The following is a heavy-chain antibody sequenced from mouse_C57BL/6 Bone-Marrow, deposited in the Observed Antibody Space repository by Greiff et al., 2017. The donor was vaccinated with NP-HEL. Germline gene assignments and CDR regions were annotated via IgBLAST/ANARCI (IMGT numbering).Heavy chain of an antibody. J-gene: IGHJ1*03. CDR1: GYTFTSYW. Sequence: QVQLQQPGAELVMPGASVKLSCKASGYTFTSYWMHWVKQRPGQGLEWIGEIDPSDSYTNYNQKFKGKSTLTVDKSSSTAYMQLSSLTSEDSAVYYCARRSTLPSHEGYFDGWGTGTTVTVSS. D-gene: IGHD1-1*01. V-gene: IGHV1-69*01. CDR3: ARRSTLPSHEGYFDG. CDR2: IDPSDSYT.